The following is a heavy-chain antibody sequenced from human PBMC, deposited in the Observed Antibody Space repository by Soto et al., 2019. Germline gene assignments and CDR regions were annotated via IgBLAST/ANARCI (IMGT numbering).Heavy chain of an antibody. Sequence: QPGGSLRLSCAASGFTFSSYGMHWVRQAPGKGLEWVAVIWYDGSNKYYADSVKGRFTISRDNSKNTLYLQMNSLRAEDTAVYYCAREPIAARLAHAFDIWGQGTMVTVSS. CDR3: AREPIAARLAHAFDI. D-gene: IGHD6-6*01. J-gene: IGHJ3*02. CDR2: IWYDGSNK. CDR1: GFTFSSYG. V-gene: IGHV3-33*01.